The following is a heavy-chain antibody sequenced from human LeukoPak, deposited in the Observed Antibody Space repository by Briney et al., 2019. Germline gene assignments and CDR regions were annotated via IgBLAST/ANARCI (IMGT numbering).Heavy chain of an antibody. J-gene: IGHJ3*02. CDR3: ARNSYYYNSGEGAFDI. CDR2: IYNGGT. D-gene: IGHD3-22*01. Sequence: PSETLSLTCTVSGGSISIYYWSWIRQPPGKGLEWIGYIYNGGTTYNPSLKSRVTMSVDTSKNQFSLNLSSVTAADTAVYYCARNSYYYNSGEGAFDIWGQGTMVTVSS. V-gene: IGHV4-59*12. CDR1: GGSISIYY.